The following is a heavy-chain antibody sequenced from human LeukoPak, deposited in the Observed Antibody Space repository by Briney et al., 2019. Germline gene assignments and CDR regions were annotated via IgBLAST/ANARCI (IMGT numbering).Heavy chain of an antibody. Sequence: LEWIGYIYYSGSTNYNPSLKSRVTISVDTSKNQFSLKLSSVTAADTAVYYCARGNYWFDPWGQGTLVTVSS. J-gene: IGHJ5*02. CDR2: IYYSGST. CDR3: ARGNYWFDP. V-gene: IGHV4-59*09.